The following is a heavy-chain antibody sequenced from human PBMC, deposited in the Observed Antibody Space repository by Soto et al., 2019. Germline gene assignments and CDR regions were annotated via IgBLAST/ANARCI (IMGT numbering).Heavy chain of an antibody. CDR2: IKSAVSGGTT. V-gene: IGHV3-15*01. J-gene: IGHJ4*02. CDR3: TDAGPYDY. Sequence: KSGGSLRLSCASSGFNFINAWMYWVRQAPGKGLEWVGRIKSAVSGGTTDYAAPVKGRFTISRDDSEEMVYLQMNNLKIENTAVYYCTDAGPYDYWGQGTLVTVSS. D-gene: IGHD2-2*01. CDR1: GFNFINAW.